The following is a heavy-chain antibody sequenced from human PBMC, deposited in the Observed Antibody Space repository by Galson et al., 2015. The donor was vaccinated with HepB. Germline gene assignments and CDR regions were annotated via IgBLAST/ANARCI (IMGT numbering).Heavy chain of an antibody. J-gene: IGHJ4*02. V-gene: IGHV3-30-3*01. D-gene: IGHD5-18*01. Sequence: SLRLSCAASGLTFQTYAMHWVRQTADKGLEWVAGLSYHGNIKYYTDSVKGRFTISRDNSKNTLFLQMDRLKVEDTAVYYCAKGMTISGPDTFDYWGQGTLVTVSS. CDR2: LSYHGNIK. CDR3: AKGMTISGPDTFDY. CDR1: GLTFQTYA.